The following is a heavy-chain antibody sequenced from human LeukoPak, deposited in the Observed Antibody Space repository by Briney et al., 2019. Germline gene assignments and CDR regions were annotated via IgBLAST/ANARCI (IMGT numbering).Heavy chain of an antibody. Sequence: SETLSLTCTVSGGSISSSSYYWGWIRQPPGKGLEWIGSIYYSGSTYYNPSLKSRVTISVDTSKNQFSLKLSSVTAADTAVYYCARGSACGGDCYFSGNWFDPWGQGTLVTVSS. J-gene: IGHJ5*02. CDR2: IYYSGST. CDR1: GGSISSSSYY. V-gene: IGHV4-39*07. D-gene: IGHD2-21*02. CDR3: ARGSACGGDCYFSGNWFDP.